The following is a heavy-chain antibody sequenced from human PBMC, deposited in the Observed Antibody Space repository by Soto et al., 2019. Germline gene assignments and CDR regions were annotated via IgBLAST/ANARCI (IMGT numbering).Heavy chain of an antibody. J-gene: IGHJ4*02. D-gene: IGHD3-22*01. Sequence: SETLSLTCTVSGGSISSGDYYWSWIRQPPGKGLEWIGYIYYSGSTYYNPSLKSRVTISVDTSKNQFSLKLSSVTAADTAVYYCGRSYDSSGPLDYWAQGTLVTVSS. CDR1: GGSISSGDYY. CDR2: IYYSGST. V-gene: IGHV4-30-4*01. CDR3: GRSYDSSGPLDY.